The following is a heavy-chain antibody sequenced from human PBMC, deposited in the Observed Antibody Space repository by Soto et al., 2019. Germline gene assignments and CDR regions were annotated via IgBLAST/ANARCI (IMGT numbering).Heavy chain of an antibody. D-gene: IGHD2-15*01. V-gene: IGHV4-34*01. CDR3: ARGWRRYCSGGSCSSPLDY. CDR1: GGSFSGYY. CDR2: INHSGST. J-gene: IGHJ4*02. Sequence: SENLSLTCALYGGSFSGYYWSWIRQPPGTGLEWIGEINHSGSTNYNPSLKSRVTISVDTSKNQFSLKLSSVTAADTAVYYCARGWRRYCSGGSCSSPLDYWGQGTLVTVSS.